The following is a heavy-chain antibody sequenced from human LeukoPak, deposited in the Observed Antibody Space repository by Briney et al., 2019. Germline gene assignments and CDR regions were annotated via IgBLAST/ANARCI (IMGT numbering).Heavy chain of an antibody. CDR1: GGSISSSSYY. Sequence: PSETLSLTRTVSGGSISSSSYYWGWIRPPPGKGLGGIGSIYYSGSTYYNPSLKSRVTISVDTSKNQFSLRLSSVTAADTAVYYCARGGYTYGPQGFDYWGQGTLVTVSS. CDR3: ARGGYTYGPQGFDY. CDR2: IYYSGST. D-gene: IGHD5-18*01. V-gene: IGHV4-39*07. J-gene: IGHJ4*02.